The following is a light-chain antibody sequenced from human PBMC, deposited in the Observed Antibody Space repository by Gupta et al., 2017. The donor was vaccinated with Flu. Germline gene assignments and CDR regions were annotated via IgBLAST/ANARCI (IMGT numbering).Light chain of an antibody. CDR3: QLYDPSPRRMFT. J-gene: IGKJ3*01. CDR2: LAS. Sequence: EIVLTHSLGTLPLSPGERATLSCRASQRISSSSLAWYHQKYAQPPRLLIHLASTRATVIPDGFSGSGCGTDCALTVSRLEPEDFAIFYCQLYDPSPRRMFTFGPGTKVDI. V-gene: IGKV3-20*01. CDR1: QRISSSS.